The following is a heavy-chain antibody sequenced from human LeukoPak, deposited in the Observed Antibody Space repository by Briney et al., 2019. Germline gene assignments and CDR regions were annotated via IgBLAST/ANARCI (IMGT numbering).Heavy chain of an antibody. V-gene: IGHV1-46*01. CDR3: ARYAGSLDAFDM. J-gene: IGHJ3*02. Sequence: ASVKVSCKASGYTFTSSYIHWVRQAPGQGLGWMGVVNPSVGRTTYAQKFQGRVTMTRDTSTSTVYMELSSLRSEDTAVYYCARYAGSLDAFDMWGQGTMVTVSP. CDR2: VNPSVGRT. CDR1: GYTFTSSY.